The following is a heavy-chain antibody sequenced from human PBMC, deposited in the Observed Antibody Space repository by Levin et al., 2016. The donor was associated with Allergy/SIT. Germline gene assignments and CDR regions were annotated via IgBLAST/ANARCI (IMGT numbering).Heavy chain of an antibody. J-gene: IGHJ4*02. CDR2: IYWDDDK. D-gene: IGHD6-13*01. V-gene: IGHV2-5*02. Sequence: SGPTLVKPTQTLTLTCTFSEFSLITSAVGVGWIRQPPGKALEWLALIYWDDDKRYSPSLKSRLTITKDTSKNQVVLTMANMDPVDTGTYYCVHSSWYLASFHFWGQGTLITVSS. CDR3: VHSSWYLASFHF. CDR1: EFSLITSAVG.